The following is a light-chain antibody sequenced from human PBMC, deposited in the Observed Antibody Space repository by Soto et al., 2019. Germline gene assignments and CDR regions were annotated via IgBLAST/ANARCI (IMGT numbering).Light chain of an antibody. CDR2: AAS. V-gene: IGKV1-39*01. CDR1: QSISSY. Sequence: DIQMTQSPSSLSASVGDRVTITCRASQSISSYLNWYQQKPGKAPKLLIYAASSLQSGVPSRFSGSGSGTDFTLTISNLQPEDFATYYCQQSHSTPPMHTFGQGTKLEIK. CDR3: QQSHSTPPMHT. J-gene: IGKJ2*01.